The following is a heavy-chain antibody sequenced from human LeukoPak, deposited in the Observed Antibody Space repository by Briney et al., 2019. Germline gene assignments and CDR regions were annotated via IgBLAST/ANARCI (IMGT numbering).Heavy chain of an antibody. CDR1: GYTFTGYY. D-gene: IGHD4-17*01. V-gene: IGHV1-2*02. CDR2: INPTSGGT. J-gene: IGHJ5*02. CDR3: ARDDYGDYAEINWFDP. Sequence: GASVKVSCKASGYTFTGYYMHWVRQAPGQGLEWMGWINPTSGGTNYAQKFQGRVTMTRDTSISTAYMELSRRRSDDTAVYYCARDDYGDYAEINWFDPWGQGTLVTVSS.